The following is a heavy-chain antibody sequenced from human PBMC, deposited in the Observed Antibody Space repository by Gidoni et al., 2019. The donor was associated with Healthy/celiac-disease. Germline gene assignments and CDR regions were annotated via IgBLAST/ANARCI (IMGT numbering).Heavy chain of an antibody. CDR2: ISAYNGNT. CDR3: ARDHVVVVAATPVYYYYGMDV. CDR1: GYTFTSYG. J-gene: IGHJ6*02. D-gene: IGHD2-15*01. Sequence: QVQLVQSGAEVKKPGASVQVSCTASGYTFTSYGISWVRQAPGQGLEWMGWISAYNGNTNYAQKLQGRVTMTTDTSTSTAYMELRSLRSDDTAVYYCARDHVVVVAATPVYYYYGMDVWGQGTTVTVSS. V-gene: IGHV1-18*01.